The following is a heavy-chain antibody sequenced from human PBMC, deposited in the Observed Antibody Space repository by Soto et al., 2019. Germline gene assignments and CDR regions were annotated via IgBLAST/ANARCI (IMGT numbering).Heavy chain of an antibody. CDR3: ARDEEYCSGGSCYGFLSDY. Sequence: PGGSLRRSCAASGFTFSDYYMSWIRQAPGKGLDWVSYISSSGSTIYYADSVKGRFTISRDNAKNSLYLQMNSLRAEDTAVYYCARDEEYCSGGSCYGFLSDYWGQGTLVTVSS. V-gene: IGHV3-11*01. J-gene: IGHJ4*02. D-gene: IGHD2-15*01. CDR2: ISSSGSTI. CDR1: GFTFSDYY.